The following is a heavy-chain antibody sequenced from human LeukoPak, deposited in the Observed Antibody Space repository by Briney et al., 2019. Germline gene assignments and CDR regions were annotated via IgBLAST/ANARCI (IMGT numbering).Heavy chain of an antibody. V-gene: IGHV3-23*01. Sequence: GGSLRLSCTASEFTYGMNWVRQAPGKGLECVSSISSSGSNTYYANSVKGRFTISRDNSKNTLHLQMNSLRAEDTAVYYCAKDGRYCITKTGYQYFDSWGQGALVTVSS. CDR3: AKDGRYCITKTGYQYFDS. J-gene: IGHJ4*02. CDR2: ISSSGSNT. CDR1: EFTYG. D-gene: IGHD2-15*01.